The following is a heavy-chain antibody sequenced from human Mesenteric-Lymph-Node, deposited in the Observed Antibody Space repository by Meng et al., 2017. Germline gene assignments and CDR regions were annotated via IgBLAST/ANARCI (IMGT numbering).Heavy chain of an antibody. CDR2: INPSGGST. Sequence: ASVKVSCKASGYTFTSYYMHWVRQAPGQGLEWMGIINPSGGSTSYAQKFQGRVTITRNTSISTAYMELSSLRSEDTAVYYCARDLPSYSSGWYYSYYYYGMDVWGQGTTVTVSS. CDR1: GYTFTSYY. D-gene: IGHD6-19*01. J-gene: IGHJ6*02. CDR3: ARDLPSYSSGWYYSYYYYGMDV. V-gene: IGHV1-46*01.